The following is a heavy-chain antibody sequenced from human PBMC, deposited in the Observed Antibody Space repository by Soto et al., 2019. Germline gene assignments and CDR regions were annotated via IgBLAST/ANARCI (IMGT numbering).Heavy chain of an antibody. V-gene: IGHV3-33*01. CDR2: IWYDGSNK. D-gene: IGHD3-3*01. CDR1: GFTFSSYG. J-gene: IGHJ6*03. Sequence: GGSLRLSCAASGFTFSSYGMHWVRQAPGKGLEWVAVIWYDGSNKYYADSVKGRFTISRDNSKNTLYLQMNSLRAEDTAVYYCARDGPITIFGVVMLPYMDVWGKGTTVTVSS. CDR3: ARDGPITIFGVVMLPYMDV.